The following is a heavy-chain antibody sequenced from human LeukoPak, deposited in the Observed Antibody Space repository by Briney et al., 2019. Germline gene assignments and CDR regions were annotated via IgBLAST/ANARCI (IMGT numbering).Heavy chain of an antibody. J-gene: IGHJ4*02. V-gene: IGHV1-69*05. CDR3: ASSGYGGPFDY. CDR1: GGTFSSYA. Sequence: ASVKVSCKASGGTFSSYAISWVRQAPGQGLEWMGGIIPIFGTANYAQKLQGRVTMTTDTSTSTAYMELRSLRSDDTAVYYCASSGYGGPFDYWGQGTLVTVSS. D-gene: IGHD5-12*01. CDR2: IIPIFGTA.